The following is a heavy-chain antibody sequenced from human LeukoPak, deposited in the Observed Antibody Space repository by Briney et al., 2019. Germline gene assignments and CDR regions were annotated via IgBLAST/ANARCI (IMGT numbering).Heavy chain of an antibody. Sequence: PGGSLRLSCAASGFTFSSYEMNWVRQAPGKGLEWVSYISSSSSTIYYADSVKGRFTITRDNAKNSLYLQMSGLRVEDTAVYYCARGLWFGELSRNWFETSGQGTLV. V-gene: IGHV3-48*03. CDR2: ISSSSSTI. CDR3: ARGLWFGELSRNWFET. CDR1: GFTFSSYE. D-gene: IGHD3-10*01. J-gene: IGHJ5*02.